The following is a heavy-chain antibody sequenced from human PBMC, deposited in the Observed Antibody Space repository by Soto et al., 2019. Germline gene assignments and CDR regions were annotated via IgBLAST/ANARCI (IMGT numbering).Heavy chain of an antibody. J-gene: IGHJ4*02. Sequence: SETLALTCTVSGGSISSGGYYWSWIRQHPGKGLEWIGYIYYSGNTYYNPSLKSRVAMSVDTSKNQFSLKLSSVTAADTAVYYCARDSAGTAMTFDYWGQRTLVTVSS. CDR2: IYYSGNT. D-gene: IGHD5-18*01. CDR1: GGSISSGGYY. CDR3: ARDSAGTAMTFDY. V-gene: IGHV4-31*03.